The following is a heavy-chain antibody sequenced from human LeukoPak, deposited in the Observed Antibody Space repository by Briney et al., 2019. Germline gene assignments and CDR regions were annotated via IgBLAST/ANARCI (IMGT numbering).Heavy chain of an antibody. V-gene: IGHV4-39*07. Sequence: SETLSLTCTVSGGSISSSSYYWGWIRQPPGKGLEWIGSIYYSGSTYYNPSLKSRVTISVDTSKNQFFLKLSSVTAADTAVYYCARVITMVRGVIDPWGQGTLVTVSS. CDR2: IYYSGST. CDR1: GGSISSSSYY. CDR3: ARVITMVRGVIDP. D-gene: IGHD3-10*01. J-gene: IGHJ5*02.